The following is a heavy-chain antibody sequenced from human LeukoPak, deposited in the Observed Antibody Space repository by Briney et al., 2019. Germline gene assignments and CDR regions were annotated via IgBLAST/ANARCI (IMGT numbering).Heavy chain of an antibody. CDR1: GFIFINYW. J-gene: IGHJ3*02. Sequence: GGSLRLSCAGSGFIFINYWMHWVRQVPGKGLVWVSHISSDGGDTTYADSVKGRFTVSRDNGENTLYLQMNSLTADDTGIYYCARGSLRDDAFDIWGPGTMVTVSS. V-gene: IGHV3-74*01. CDR2: ISSDGGDT. CDR3: ARGSLRDDAFDI.